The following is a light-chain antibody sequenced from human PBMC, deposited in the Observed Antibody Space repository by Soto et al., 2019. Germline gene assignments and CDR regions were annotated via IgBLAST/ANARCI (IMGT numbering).Light chain of an antibody. CDR3: QHYNNWPFT. Sequence: ETVMTQSSATLSVSPGERATLSCRARQAVISNLAWYQQKPGQAPRLLIYAASTRAAGIPDRFSGSGSGTGFTLTITSLQSEDFAVYYCQHYNNWPFTFGPGTKVDIK. CDR2: AAS. CDR1: QAVISN. V-gene: IGKV3-15*01. J-gene: IGKJ3*01.